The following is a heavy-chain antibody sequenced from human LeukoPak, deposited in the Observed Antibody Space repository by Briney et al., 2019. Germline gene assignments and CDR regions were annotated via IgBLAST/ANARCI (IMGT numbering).Heavy chain of an antibody. CDR1: GYTFTDYY. D-gene: IGHD3-22*01. Sequence: ASLKVSCKASGYTFTDYYMHWVRQAPGQGLEWMGWINPDSATTNYAQKFQGRVTMTRNTSISTAYMELSSLRPDDTAVYYCARVSRDSRGYYYGYWGQGTLVTVSS. J-gene: IGHJ4*02. CDR3: ARVSRDSRGYYYGY. CDR2: INPDSATT. V-gene: IGHV1-2*02.